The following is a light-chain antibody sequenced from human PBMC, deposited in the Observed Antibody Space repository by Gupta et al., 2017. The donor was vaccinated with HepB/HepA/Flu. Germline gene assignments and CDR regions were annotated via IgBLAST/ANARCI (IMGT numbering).Light chain of an antibody. CDR3: AAWDDSLDGRV. J-gene: IGLJ3*02. CDR2: SNN. CDR1: SSNIGSNT. Sequence: QSVLTQSPSAFGTPGPRVTISCSGSSSNIGSNTVNWYQQLPGTAPKRLIYSNNQRPSGVPDRFSGSKSGASASLANSGLQSEDGADYYCAAWDDSLDGRVFGGETKLTVL. V-gene: IGLV1-44*01.